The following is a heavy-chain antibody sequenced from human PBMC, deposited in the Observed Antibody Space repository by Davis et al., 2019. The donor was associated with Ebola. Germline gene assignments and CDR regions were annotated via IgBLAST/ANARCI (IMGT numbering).Heavy chain of an antibody. CDR2: IYYSGST. V-gene: IGHV4-39*01. CDR1: GGSISSSSYY. CDR3: ARHAIFGVVGFGWFDP. J-gene: IGHJ5*02. Sequence: MPSETLSLTCTVSGGSISSSSYYWGWIRQPPGKGLEWIGSIYYSGSTYYNPSLKSRVTISVDTSKNQFSLKLSSVTAADTAVYYCARHAIFGVVGFGWFDPWGQGTLVTVSS. D-gene: IGHD3-3*01.